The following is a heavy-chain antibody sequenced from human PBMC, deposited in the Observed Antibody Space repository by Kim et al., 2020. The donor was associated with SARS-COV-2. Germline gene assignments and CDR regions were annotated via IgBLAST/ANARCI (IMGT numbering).Heavy chain of an antibody. V-gene: IGHV1-2*02. CDR3: ARVSLNVYYYYGMDV. Sequence: KLQGRVTMTRDTSSSTAYMELSRLRSDDTAVYYCARVSLNVYYYYGMDVWGQGTTVTVSS. J-gene: IGHJ6*02.